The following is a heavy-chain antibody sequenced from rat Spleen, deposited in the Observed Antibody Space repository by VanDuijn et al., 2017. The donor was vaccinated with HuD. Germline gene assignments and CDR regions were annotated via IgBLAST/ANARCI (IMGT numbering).Heavy chain of an antibody. D-gene: IGHD2-7*01. Sequence: EVQLVESDGGLVQPGRSLKLSCAASGFTFNDYYMAWVRQAPKKGLEWVASISYDGTRTFYRDSMKGRFTVSRDNAKSTLYLQMDSLRSEDTATYYCVRQGYLRDWYFDFWGPGTMVTVSS. CDR2: ISYDGTRT. J-gene: IGHJ1*01. V-gene: IGHV5-7*01. CDR1: GFTFNDYY. CDR3: VRQGYLRDWYFDF.